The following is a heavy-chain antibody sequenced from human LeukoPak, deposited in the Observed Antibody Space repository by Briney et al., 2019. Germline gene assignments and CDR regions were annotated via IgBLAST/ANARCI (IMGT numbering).Heavy chain of an antibody. J-gene: IGHJ6*03. V-gene: IGHV3-30*02. Sequence: PGGSLRLSCAASGFTFSSYGMHWVRQAPGKGLEWVAFIRYDGSNKYYADSVKGRFTVSRDNSKNTLYLQMNSLGAEDTAVYYCAKDPTDYYYYYMDVWGKGTTVTISS. CDR1: GFTFSSYG. D-gene: IGHD4-17*01. CDR3: AKDPTDYYYYYMDV. CDR2: IRYDGSNK.